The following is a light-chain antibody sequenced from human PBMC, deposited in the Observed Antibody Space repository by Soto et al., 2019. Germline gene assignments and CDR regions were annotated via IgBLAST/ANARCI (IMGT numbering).Light chain of an antibody. CDR1: QTISSY. CDR3: QQSYTTPVIT. J-gene: IGKJ5*01. V-gene: IGKV1-39*01. Sequence: DIRMTQSPSSLSASVGDRVTITCRASQTISSYLTWYQQKPGKAPKLLIYAASSLQSGVPSRFSGSGSGTDFTLTISSLQPEDFATYYCQQSYTTPVITFGQGTRLEIK. CDR2: AAS.